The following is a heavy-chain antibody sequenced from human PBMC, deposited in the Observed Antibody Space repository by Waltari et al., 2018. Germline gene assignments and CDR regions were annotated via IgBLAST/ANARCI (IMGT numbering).Heavy chain of an antibody. CDR1: GGSISSSSYY. CDR2: IYYSGST. Sequence: QLQLQESGPGLVKPSETLSLTCTVSGGSISSSSYYWGWIRQPPGKGLEWIGSIYYSGSTYYNPSLKGRVTISVDTSKNQFSLKLSSVTAADTAVYYCARVNGHLGELSFGYYFDYWGQGTLVTVSS. CDR3: ARVNGHLGELSFGYYFDY. D-gene: IGHD3-16*02. J-gene: IGHJ4*02. V-gene: IGHV4-39*07.